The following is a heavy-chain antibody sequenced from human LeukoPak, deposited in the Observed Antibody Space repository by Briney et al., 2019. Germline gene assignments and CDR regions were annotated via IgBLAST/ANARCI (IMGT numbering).Heavy chain of an antibody. CDR1: GFTFSSYS. CDR3: ARDEITGARAFDI. J-gene: IGHJ3*02. V-gene: IGHV3-48*01. D-gene: IGHD7-27*01. Sequence: GGSLRLSCAASGFTFSSYSMNWVRQAPGKGLEWVSYISSSSSTIYYADSVKGRFTISRDNAKNSLYLQMNSLRAEDTAVYYCARDEITGARAFDIWGQGTMVTVSS. CDR2: ISSSSSTI.